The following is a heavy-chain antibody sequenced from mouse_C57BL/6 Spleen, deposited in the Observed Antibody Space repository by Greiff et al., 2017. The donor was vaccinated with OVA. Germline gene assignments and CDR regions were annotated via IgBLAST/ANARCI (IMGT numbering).Heavy chain of an antibody. D-gene: IGHD1-1*01. V-gene: IGHV1-61*01. CDR3: ARCYGSSDWYFDV. Sequence: QVQLKQPGAELVRPGSSVKLSCKASGYTFTSYWMDWVKQRPGQGLEWIGNIYPSDSETHYNQKFKDKATLTVDKSSSTAYMQLSSLTSEDSAVYYCARCYGSSDWYFDVWGTGTTVTVSS. CDR1: GYTFTSYW. CDR2: IYPSDSET. J-gene: IGHJ1*03.